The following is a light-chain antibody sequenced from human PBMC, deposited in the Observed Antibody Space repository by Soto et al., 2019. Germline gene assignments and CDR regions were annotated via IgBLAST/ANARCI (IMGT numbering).Light chain of an antibody. CDR1: SSNIGSNY. Sequence: QSVLTQPPSASGTPGQRVTISCSGSSSNIGSNYVYWYQQLPGTAPKLLFYRNNQRPSGVPDRFSGSKSGTSASLAISGLRSEDEADYYCAAWDDSLSGLFGGGTKVTVL. CDR3: AAWDDSLSGL. J-gene: IGLJ2*01. CDR2: RNN. V-gene: IGLV1-47*01.